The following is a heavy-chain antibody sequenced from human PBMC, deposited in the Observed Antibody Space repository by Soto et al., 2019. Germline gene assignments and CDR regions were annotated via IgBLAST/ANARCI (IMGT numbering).Heavy chain of an antibody. CDR3: ARDPTYGRSDQFDY. J-gene: IGHJ4*02. D-gene: IGHD2-2*01. Sequence: QLQLHESGPGLVKPSETLSLTCTVSGGSISSSSYYWGWIRQPPGKGLEWIGSIYHSGSTYYNPSLKSRVTISVDTSKNQFSLKLSSVTAADTAVYYCARDPTYGRSDQFDYWGQGTLVTVSS. CDR1: GGSISSSSYY. V-gene: IGHV4-39*02. CDR2: IYHSGST.